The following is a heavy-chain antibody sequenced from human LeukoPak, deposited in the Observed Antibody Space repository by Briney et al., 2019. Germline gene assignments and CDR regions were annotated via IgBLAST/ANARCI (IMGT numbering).Heavy chain of an antibody. CDR3: AKTGIAAPYGMDV. CDR1: GFTFSSYA. J-gene: IGHJ6*02. Sequence: GGSLRLSCAASGFTFSSYAMSWVRQAPGKGLEWVSAISGSGDRTNYADSVKGRSTISRDNSKNTLYVQMNSLRAEDTAVYYCAKTGIAAPYGMDVWGQGTTVTVSS. CDR2: ISGSGDRT. V-gene: IGHV3-23*01. D-gene: IGHD6-13*01.